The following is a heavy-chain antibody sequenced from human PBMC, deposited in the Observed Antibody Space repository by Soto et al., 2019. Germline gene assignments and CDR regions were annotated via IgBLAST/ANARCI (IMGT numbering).Heavy chain of an antibody. CDR3: ARDGSHYGSENWFDP. CDR1: GGTFSSYT. Sequence: SVKVSCKASGGTFSSYTISWVRQAPGQGLEWMGRIIPILGIANYAQKLQGRVTMTTDTSTSTAYMELRSLRSDDTAVYYCARDGSHYGSENWFDPWGQGTLVTVSS. V-gene: IGHV1-69*04. CDR2: IIPILGIA. D-gene: IGHD3-10*01. J-gene: IGHJ5*02.